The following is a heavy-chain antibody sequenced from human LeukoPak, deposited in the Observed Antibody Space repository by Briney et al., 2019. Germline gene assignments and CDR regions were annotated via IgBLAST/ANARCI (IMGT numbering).Heavy chain of an antibody. CDR2: IVGDGSST. V-gene: IGHV3-74*01. J-gene: IGHJ5*02. CDR1: GFTLSSYW. D-gene: IGHD3-3*01. Sequence: GGSLRLSCEVSGFTLSSYWMHWVRQAPGKGLVWVSRIVGDGSSTIYADSVKGRFTISRDNAKNTVYLQMNSLRAEDTAVYYCARGGVATYEGSLNWFDPWGQGTLVTVSS. CDR3: ARGGVATYEGSLNWFDP.